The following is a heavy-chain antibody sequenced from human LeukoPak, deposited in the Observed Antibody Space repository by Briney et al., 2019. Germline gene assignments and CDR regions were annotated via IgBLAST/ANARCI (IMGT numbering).Heavy chain of an antibody. D-gene: IGHD5-18*01. CDR1: GDSISSADYY. CDR3: ARVNTATLPFDY. J-gene: IGHJ4*02. CDR2: IYYSGST. Sequence: TLSLTPTLPGDSISSADYYWSWTRHPPRNCLEWLGSIYYSGSTYYNPSLKSRVTISVDTSKNQFSLKLSSVPAADTAVYYCARVNTATLPFDYWGQGTLVPVSS. V-gene: IGHV4-30-4*08.